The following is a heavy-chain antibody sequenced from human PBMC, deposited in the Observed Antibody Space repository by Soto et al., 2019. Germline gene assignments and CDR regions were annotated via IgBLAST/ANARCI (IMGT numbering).Heavy chain of an antibody. V-gene: IGHV1-8*01. Sequence: GASGKVSWKASGYTFTSYDINWVGQATGQGLEWMGWMNPNSGNTGYAQKFQGRVTMTRNTSISTAYMELSSLRSEDTAVYYCARVVYYYYGMDVWGQGTTVTVSS. J-gene: IGHJ6*02. CDR2: MNPNSGNT. CDR3: ARVVYYYYGMDV. D-gene: IGHD3-16*02. CDR1: GYTFTSYD.